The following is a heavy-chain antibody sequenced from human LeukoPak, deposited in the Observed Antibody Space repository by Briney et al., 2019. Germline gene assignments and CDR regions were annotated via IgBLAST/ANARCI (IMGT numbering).Heavy chain of an antibody. CDR3: GSCYYYYYMDV. J-gene: IGHJ6*03. CDR2: IYHSGST. V-gene: IGHV4-38-2*01. D-gene: IGHD6-13*01. CDR1: GYSISSGYY. Sequence: PSETLSLTCAVSGYSISSGYYWGWIRQPPGKGLEWIGSIYHSGSTYYNPSLKSRVTISVDTSKNQFSLKLSSVTAADTAVYYCGSCYYYYYMDVGGKGTTVTVSS.